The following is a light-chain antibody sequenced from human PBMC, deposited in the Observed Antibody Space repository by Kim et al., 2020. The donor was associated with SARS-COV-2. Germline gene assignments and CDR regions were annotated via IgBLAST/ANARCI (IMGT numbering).Light chain of an antibody. V-gene: IGKV3-20*01. CDR1: ENLSASY. CDR2: GAS. Sequence: EVVLTQSPGTLSLSPGDRATLSCRASENLSASYLAWYQQKPGQAPTLVIYGASIRAAGIPDRFSGSGSGADFTLTITRVEPEDFAVYYCQSYETFGQGTKLEIK. J-gene: IGKJ2*01. CDR3: QSYET.